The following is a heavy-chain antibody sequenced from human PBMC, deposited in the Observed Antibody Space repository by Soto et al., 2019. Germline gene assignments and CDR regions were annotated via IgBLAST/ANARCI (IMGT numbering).Heavy chain of an antibody. V-gene: IGHV3-23*01. D-gene: IGHD3-10*01. CDR3: AKGRGGSGSLTPRVDV. CDR1: GFTFNNYA. J-gene: IGHJ4*02. CDR2: SSGGGDTT. Sequence: EVQLLESGGGLVQPGGSLRLSCAASGFTFNNYAMSWVRQAPGKGLEWVSASSGGGDTTSYADSVKGRFTVSRDGSKNTLYLQLNSLSAEDTAVYYCAKGRGGSGSLTPRVDVWGKGTLGTVSS.